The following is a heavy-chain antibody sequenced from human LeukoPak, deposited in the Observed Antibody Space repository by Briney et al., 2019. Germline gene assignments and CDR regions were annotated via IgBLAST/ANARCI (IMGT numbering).Heavy chain of an antibody. V-gene: IGHV3-23*01. Sequence: GGSLRLSCAASGFTFSSYGMSWVRQAPGKGLEWVSAISGSGGSTYYADSVKGRFTISRDNSKNTLYLQMNSLRAEDTAVYYCAKHRAARNYYYYYMDVWGKGTTVTVSS. J-gene: IGHJ6*03. CDR2: ISGSGGST. CDR1: GFTFSSYG. D-gene: IGHD6-6*01. CDR3: AKHRAARNYYYYYMDV.